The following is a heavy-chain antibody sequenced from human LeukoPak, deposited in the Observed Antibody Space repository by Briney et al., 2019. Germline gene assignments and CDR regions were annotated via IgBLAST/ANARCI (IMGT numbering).Heavy chain of an antibody. CDR1: GYSFADHY. Sequence: GASVKVSCKASGYSFADHYVHWVRQAPGQGLEWLGLINPRGGTTTYTPEFQGRFTMTRDTSTSTLYLELSGLISEDTAIYYCARNAAVGGDGADFWGQGTLVSVSS. CDR2: INPRGGTT. D-gene: IGHD3-16*01. V-gene: IGHV1-46*01. J-gene: IGHJ4*02. CDR3: ARNAAVGGDGADF.